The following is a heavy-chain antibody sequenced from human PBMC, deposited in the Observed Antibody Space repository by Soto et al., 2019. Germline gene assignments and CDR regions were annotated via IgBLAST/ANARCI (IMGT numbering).Heavy chain of an antibody. J-gene: IGHJ4*02. CDR1: GSSISSHW. CDR3: ARGEEWLLLSLQGVFDQ. D-gene: IGHD3-3*01. Sequence: GGSLRLSCAASGSSISSHWMSWVRQAPGKGLEWVANINQDGTKIHYVDPVKGRFTISRDNAKNSLHLQLSSLRADDTAVYFCARGEEWLLLSLQGVFDQWGQGTLVTVSS. V-gene: IGHV3-7*03. CDR2: INQDGTKI.